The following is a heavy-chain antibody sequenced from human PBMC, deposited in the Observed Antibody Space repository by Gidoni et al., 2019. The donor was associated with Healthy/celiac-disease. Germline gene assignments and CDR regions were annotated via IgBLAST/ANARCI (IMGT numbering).Heavy chain of an antibody. D-gene: IGHD5-12*01. J-gene: IGHJ6*02. CDR1: GFTFSSYG. V-gene: IGHV3-30*18. Sequence: QVQLVEFGGGVVQPGRSLSLSCAASGFTFSSYGMHWVRQAPGKGLEWVAVISYDGSNKYYADSVKGRFTISRDNSKNTLYLQMNSLRAEDTAVYYCAKGIRIVASLGFEFFGMDVWGQGTTVTVSS. CDR2: ISYDGSNK. CDR3: AKGIRIVASLGFEFFGMDV.